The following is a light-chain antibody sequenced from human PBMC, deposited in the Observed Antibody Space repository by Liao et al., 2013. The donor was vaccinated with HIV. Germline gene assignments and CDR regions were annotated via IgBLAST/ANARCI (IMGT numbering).Light chain of an antibody. CDR1: NIGSKS. CDR3: QAWDSSTANVV. CDR2: YDS. Sequence: SYVLTQPPSVSVAPGKTARITCGGNNIGSKSVHWYQQKPGQAPVLVIYYDSDRPSGIPERFSGSNSGNTATLTISRVEAGDEADYYCQAWDSSTANVVFGGGTKLTVL. V-gene: IGLV3-21*01. J-gene: IGLJ2*01.